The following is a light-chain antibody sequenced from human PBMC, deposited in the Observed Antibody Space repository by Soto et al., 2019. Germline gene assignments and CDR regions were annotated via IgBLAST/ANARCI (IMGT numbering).Light chain of an antibody. CDR2: SDD. CDR3: AAWDDSLSGVV. Sequence: QSVLTQPPSASGTPGQRVNISCSGSSSNIGSNYVYWYQQLSGTAPKLLISSDDQRPSGVPDRFSGSKSGTSAALAISGLRSEDEADYYCAAWDDSLSGVVFGGGTKLTVL. J-gene: IGLJ2*01. CDR1: SSNIGSNY. V-gene: IGLV1-47*02.